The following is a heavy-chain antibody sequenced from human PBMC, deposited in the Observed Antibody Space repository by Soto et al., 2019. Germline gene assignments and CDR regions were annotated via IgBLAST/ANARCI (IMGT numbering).Heavy chain of an antibody. D-gene: IGHD1-26*01. J-gene: IGHJ6*02. V-gene: IGHV1-3*01. CDR1: GYTFTSYA. CDR3: ASHTGSSPEGRYYYGMDV. Sequence: ASVKVSCKASGYTFTSYAMHWVRQAPGQRLEWMGWINAGIGDTEYSEKFQGRVTITRGTSASTAYMELSSLRSEDTAVYYCASHTGSSPEGRYYYGMDVWGQGTTVTVSS. CDR2: INAGIGDT.